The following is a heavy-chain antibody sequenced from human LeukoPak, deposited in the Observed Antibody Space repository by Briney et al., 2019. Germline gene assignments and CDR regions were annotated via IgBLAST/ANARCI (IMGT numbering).Heavy chain of an antibody. D-gene: IGHD5-24*01. Sequence: PAGSLTLSCEAYGFTFSGNWMSWVRQAQGKGLEWVASINPDGSQKLYGDSVKGRFTISRDNTKSSLYLQMNSLGAEDTAMYYCAKLLGTATTYDSWGQGTRVTVSS. CDR1: GFTFSGNW. CDR2: INPDGSQK. CDR3: AKLLGTATTYDS. J-gene: IGHJ4*02. V-gene: IGHV3-7*01.